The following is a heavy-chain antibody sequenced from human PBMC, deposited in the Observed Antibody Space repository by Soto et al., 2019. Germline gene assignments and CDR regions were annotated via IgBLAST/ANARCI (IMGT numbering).Heavy chain of an antibody. CDR3: ARANYYYYGMDV. CDR1: GGSISSYY. V-gene: IGHV4-59*01. Sequence: SETLSLTCTVSGGSISSYYWSWIRQPPGKGLEWIGYIYYSGSTNYNPSLKSRVTISVDTSKNQFSLKLSSVTAADTAVYYCARANYYYYGMDVWGQGTTVTVSS. J-gene: IGHJ6*02. CDR2: IYYSGST.